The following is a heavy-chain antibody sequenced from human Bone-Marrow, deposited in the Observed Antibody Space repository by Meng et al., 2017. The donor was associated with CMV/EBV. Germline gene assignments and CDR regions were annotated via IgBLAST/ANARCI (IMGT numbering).Heavy chain of an antibody. D-gene: IGHD3-3*01. J-gene: IGHJ4*02. Sequence: GESLKISCAASGFTFSSYEMNWVRQAPGKGLEWVSYISSSGSTIYYADSVKGRFTISRDNAKNSLYLQMNSLRAEDTAVYYCARSQLRFLEWLSTLYYFDYWGQGKLVTVSS. CDR3: ARSQLRFLEWLSTLYYFDY. CDR2: ISSSGSTI. V-gene: IGHV3-48*03. CDR1: GFTFSSYE.